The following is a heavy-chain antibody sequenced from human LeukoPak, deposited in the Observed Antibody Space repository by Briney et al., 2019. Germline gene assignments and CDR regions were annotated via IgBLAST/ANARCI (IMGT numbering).Heavy chain of an antibody. Sequence: GGSLRLSCVGSGFTFSSYAMNWVRQAPGKGLEWVSTISGSGGSTYYADSVKGRFTISRDNSKNTLYLQINSLRAEDTAVYYCAKEATTTYFDHWGQGALVTVSS. D-gene: IGHD4-17*01. V-gene: IGHV3-23*01. CDR3: AKEATTTYFDH. J-gene: IGHJ4*02. CDR1: GFTFSSYA. CDR2: ISGSGGST.